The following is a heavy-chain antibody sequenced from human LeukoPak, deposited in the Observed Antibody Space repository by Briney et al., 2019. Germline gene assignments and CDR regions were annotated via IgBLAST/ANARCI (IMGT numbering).Heavy chain of an antibody. CDR2: ISGSGGST. D-gene: IGHD3-10*01. Sequence: GGSLRPSCAASGFTFSSYWMSWVRQAPGKGLEWVSAISGSGGSTYYADSVKGRFTISRDNSKNTLYLQMNRLRAEDTAVYYCAKDWGVRGDFFDYWGQGTLVTVSS. CDR1: GFTFSSYW. V-gene: IGHV3-23*01. J-gene: IGHJ4*02. CDR3: AKDWGVRGDFFDY.